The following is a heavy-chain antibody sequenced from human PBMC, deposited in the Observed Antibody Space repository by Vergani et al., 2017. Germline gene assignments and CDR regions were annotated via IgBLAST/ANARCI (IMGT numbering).Heavy chain of an antibody. CDR2: IYWDDDK. J-gene: IGHJ4*02. CDR3: AHRVLTGQFDY. CDR1: GFSLSNARMG. Sequence: QVTLKESGPVLVKPTETLTLTCTVSGFSLSNARMGVSWIRQPPGKALEWLALIYWDDDKRYSPSLKSRLTITKDTSKNQVVLTMTNMDPVDTATYYCAHRVLTGQFDYWGQGTLVTVSS. D-gene: IGHD3-9*01. V-gene: IGHV2-5*08.